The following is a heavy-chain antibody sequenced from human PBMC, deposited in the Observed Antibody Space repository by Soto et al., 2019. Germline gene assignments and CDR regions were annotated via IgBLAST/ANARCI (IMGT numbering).Heavy chain of an antibody. Sequence: XGSLILSCAAAGFTFSDHHMNWFRQAPGKGLEWVGRARNKANSYSTAYAVPGQGSFTISRDDSKNSQSLQMNSLKTEDTAVYFCARLMGTSFDLGRQGTLVTSPQ. CDR3: ARLMGTSFDL. J-gene: IGHJ4*02. CDR1: GFTFSDHH. CDR2: ARNKANSYST. D-gene: IGHD2-8*01. V-gene: IGHV3-72*01.